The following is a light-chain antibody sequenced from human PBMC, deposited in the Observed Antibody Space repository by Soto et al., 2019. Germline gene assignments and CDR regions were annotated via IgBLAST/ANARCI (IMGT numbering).Light chain of an antibody. Sequence: EVVMTQSPATLSVSPGERATLSCRASQSVSSSYLAWYQQKPGQAPRLLIYGASSRATGIPDRFSGSGSGTEFTLTISSLQPDDFATYYCQQYNSYSVTFGQGTRLEIK. CDR2: GAS. J-gene: IGKJ5*01. V-gene: IGKV3D-15*01. CDR3: QQYNSYSVT. CDR1: QSVSSSY.